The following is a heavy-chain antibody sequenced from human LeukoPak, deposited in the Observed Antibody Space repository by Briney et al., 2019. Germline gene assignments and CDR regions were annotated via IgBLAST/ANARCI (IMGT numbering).Heavy chain of an antibody. Sequence: PGGSLRPSCAASGFTFSSYGMHWVRQAPGKGLEWVAFIRYDGSNKYYADSVKGRFTISRDNSKNTLYLQMNSLRAEDTAVYYCAKDKNYDFWSGPPLGYWGQGTLVTVSS. CDR3: AKDKNYDFWSGPPLGY. CDR2: IRYDGSNK. J-gene: IGHJ4*02. V-gene: IGHV3-30*02. CDR1: GFTFSSYG. D-gene: IGHD3-3*01.